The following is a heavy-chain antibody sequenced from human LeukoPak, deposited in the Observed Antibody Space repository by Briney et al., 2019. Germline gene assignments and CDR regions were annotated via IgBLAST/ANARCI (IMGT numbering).Heavy chain of an antibody. V-gene: IGHV3-64*01. CDR2: ISSNGGST. CDR3: ARWGTLSSSSRTGKSYYYYMDV. Sequence: AGSLTLSCAASGFTFSSYAMHWVRQAPGKGLEYVSAISSNGGSTYYAYSVKGRITISRDNSKNTLYLQMGSLRAEDRAVYYCARWGTLSSSSRTGKSYYYYMDVWGKGTTVTISS. J-gene: IGHJ6*03. D-gene: IGHD6-13*01. CDR1: GFTFSSYA.